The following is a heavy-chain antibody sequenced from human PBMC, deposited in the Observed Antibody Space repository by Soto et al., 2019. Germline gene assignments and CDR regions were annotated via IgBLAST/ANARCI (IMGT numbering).Heavy chain of an antibody. D-gene: IGHD2-15*01. V-gene: IGHV3-30-3*01. Sequence: QVQLVESGGGVVQPGRSLRLSCAASGFTFSSYAMHWVRQAPGKGLEWVAVISYDGSNKYYADSVKGRFTISRDKSKNTLYLQMNSLRAEETAVYYCATGLLDYLDYWGQGTLVTGSS. CDR2: ISYDGSNK. J-gene: IGHJ4*02. CDR3: ATGLLDYLDY. CDR1: GFTFSSYA.